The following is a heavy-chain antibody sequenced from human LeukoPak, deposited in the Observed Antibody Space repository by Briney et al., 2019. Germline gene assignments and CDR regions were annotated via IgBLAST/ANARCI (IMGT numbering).Heavy chain of an antibody. CDR3: ARESGSSSWYLMRGWVSDYYYYMDV. Sequence: ASVKVSCKASGYTFTSYGISWVRQATGQGLEWMGWMNPNSGNTGYAQKFQGRVTITRNTSISTAYMELSSLRSEDTAVYYCARESGSSSWYLMRGWVSDYYYYMDVWGKGTTVTVSS. CDR1: GYTFTSYG. V-gene: IGHV1-8*03. D-gene: IGHD6-13*01. CDR2: MNPNSGNT. J-gene: IGHJ6*03.